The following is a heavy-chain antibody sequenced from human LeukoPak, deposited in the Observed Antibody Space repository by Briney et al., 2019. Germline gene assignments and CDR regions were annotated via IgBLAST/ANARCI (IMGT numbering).Heavy chain of an antibody. Sequence: GGSLRLSCAASGFTFSSYGMHWVRQAPGKGLEWVAVISYDGSNKYYADSVKGRFTISRDNSKNTLYLQMNSLRAEDTAVYYCARPQTYYYDSHEGYFDLWGRGTLVTVSS. J-gene: IGHJ2*01. D-gene: IGHD3-22*01. CDR2: ISYDGSNK. V-gene: IGHV3-30*03. CDR1: GFTFSSYG. CDR3: ARPQTYYYDSHEGYFDL.